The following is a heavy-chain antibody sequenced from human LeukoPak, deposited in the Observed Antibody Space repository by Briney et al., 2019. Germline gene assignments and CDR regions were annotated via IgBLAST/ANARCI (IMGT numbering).Heavy chain of an antibody. CDR1: GYSFTTYG. V-gene: IGHV1-18*01. D-gene: IGHD4-11*01. CDR2: IAPKTGNT. J-gene: IGHJ4*02. Sequence: GASVKVSCKAYGYSFTTYGINWVRQAPGQGLGWLGWIAPKTGNTNYFQKFQARVTMTADTSTSTVYMELRSLTFDDSAVYYCARDASAYNWGQGTLVTVS. CDR3: ARDASAYN.